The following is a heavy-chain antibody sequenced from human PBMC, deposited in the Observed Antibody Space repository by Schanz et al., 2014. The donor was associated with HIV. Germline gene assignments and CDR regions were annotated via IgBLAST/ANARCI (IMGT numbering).Heavy chain of an antibody. V-gene: IGHV3-9*01. CDR3: ARDSGPGIY. CDR2: ISWSSGSV. D-gene: IGHD3-10*01. J-gene: IGHJ4*02. Sequence: EVQLVESGGGLVQPGRSLRLSCAASGFTFDDYAMHWVRQAPGKGLEWVSSISWSSGSVDYVASVKGRFTISRDNAKNSLYLQMSNLRADDTAVYYCARDSGPGIYWGQGTLVTVSS. CDR1: GFTFDDYA.